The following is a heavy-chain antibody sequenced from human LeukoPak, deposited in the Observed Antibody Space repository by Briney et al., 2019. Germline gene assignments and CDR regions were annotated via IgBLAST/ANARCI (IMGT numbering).Heavy chain of an antibody. CDR3: ARGGGLDV. D-gene: IGHD3-16*01. CDR1: GFTFSSYW. V-gene: IGHV3-7*03. Sequence: GGSLRLSCAASGFTFSSYWMDWARQAPGKGLEWVASINHNGNVNYYVDSVKGRFTISRDNAKNSLYLQMSNLRAEDTAVYFCARGGGLDVRGQGATVTVSS. CDR2: INHNGNVN. J-gene: IGHJ6*02.